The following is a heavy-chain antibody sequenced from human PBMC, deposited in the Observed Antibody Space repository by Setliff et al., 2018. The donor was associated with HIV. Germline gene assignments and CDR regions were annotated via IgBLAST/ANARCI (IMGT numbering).Heavy chain of an antibody. Sequence: SETLSLTCTVSGGSIRSSSYYWGWIRQPPGKGLEWIGSIYYSGSTYYNPSLRSRVTISGDTSKKQFSLKMSSVTAADTAVYYCARAIVGAPGDAFDIWGQGTMVTVSS. CDR1: GGSIRSSSYY. CDR3: ARAIVGAPGDAFDI. CDR2: IYYSGST. V-gene: IGHV4-39*07. D-gene: IGHD1-26*01. J-gene: IGHJ3*02.